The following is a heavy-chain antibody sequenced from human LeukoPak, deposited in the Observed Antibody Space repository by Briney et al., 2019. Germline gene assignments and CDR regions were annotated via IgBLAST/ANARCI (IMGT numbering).Heavy chain of an antibody. CDR2: IYYIGST. V-gene: IGHV4-59*01. CDR3: ARVGSSGWYFDY. Sequence: SETLSLTCTVSGGSISNYYWTWIRQPPGKGLEWIGYIYYIGSTNYNPSLKSRVTISLDTSKNQFPLKVSSVTAADTAVYYCARVGSSGWYFDYWGQGTLVTVSS. CDR1: GGSISNYY. J-gene: IGHJ4*02. D-gene: IGHD6-19*01.